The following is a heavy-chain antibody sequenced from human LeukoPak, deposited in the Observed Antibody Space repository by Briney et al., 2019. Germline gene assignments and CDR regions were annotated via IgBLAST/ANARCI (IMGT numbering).Heavy chain of an antibody. CDR2: MNPNSGNT. D-gene: IGHD6-19*01. V-gene: IGHV1-8*02. CDR1: GYTFTSYA. CDR3: ARYGIAVAGYYYYYGMDV. Sequence: ASVKVSCKASGYTFTSYAMNWVRQATGQGLEWMGWMNPNSGNTGYAQKFQGRVTMTRNTSISTTYMELSSLRSEDTAVYYCARYGIAVAGYYYYYGMDVWGQGTTVTVSS. J-gene: IGHJ6*02.